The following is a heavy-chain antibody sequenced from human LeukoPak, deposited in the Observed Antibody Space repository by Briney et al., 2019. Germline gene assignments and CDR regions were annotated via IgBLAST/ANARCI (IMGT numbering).Heavy chain of an antibody. D-gene: IGHD1-26*01. CDR2: ITTSSTYI. J-gene: IGHJ6*03. CDR3: ARDPYSGSYGDYYYYYMDV. V-gene: IGHV3-21*01. CDR1: GFSFSTYN. Sequence: GGSLRLSYAASGFSFSTYNMNWVRQAPGKGLEWVSSITTSSTYIYYADSVKGRFTISRDNAKSSLYLQMNSLRAEDTAVYYCARDPYSGSYGDYYYYYMDVWGKGTTVTISS.